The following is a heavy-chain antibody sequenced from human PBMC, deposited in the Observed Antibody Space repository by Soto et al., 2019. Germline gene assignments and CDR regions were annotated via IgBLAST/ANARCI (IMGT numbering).Heavy chain of an antibody. V-gene: IGHV4-39*01. J-gene: IGHJ4*02. CDR1: GGSISSGTYY. CDR3: ARLAGPGIGRVYFDY. Sequence: SETLSLTCTVSGGSISSGTYYWGWIRQPPGRGLEWIGSIYYSGSTYYNTSLKSRVTISVDTSKNQFSLKFYSVTAADMAVYFFARLAGPGIGRVYFDYWGQGTLVTVSS. CDR2: IYYSGST. D-gene: IGHD6-19*01.